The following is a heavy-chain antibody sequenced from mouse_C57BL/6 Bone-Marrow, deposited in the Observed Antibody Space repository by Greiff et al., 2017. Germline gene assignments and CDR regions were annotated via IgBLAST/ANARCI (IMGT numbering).Heavy chain of an antibody. CDR3: ARLEFDGRSGDWYFDV. J-gene: IGHJ1*03. CDR2: IYPRDGST. V-gene: IGHV1-85*01. D-gene: IGHD1-1*01. CDR1: GYTFTSYD. Sequence: VKLVESGPELVKPGASVKLSCKASGYTFTSYDINWVKQRPGQGLEWIGWIYPRDGSTKYNEKFKGKATLTVDQSSSTAYMELHSLTSEDSAVYFCARLEFDGRSGDWYFDVWGTGTTVTVSS.